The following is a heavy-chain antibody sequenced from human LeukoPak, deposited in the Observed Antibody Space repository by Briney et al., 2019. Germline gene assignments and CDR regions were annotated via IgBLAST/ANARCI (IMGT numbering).Heavy chain of an antibody. D-gene: IGHD6-19*01. J-gene: IGHJ3*02. CDR3: ARRFDSGWDDAFDI. Sequence: SETLSLTCAVYGGSFSGYYWSWIRQPPGKGLEWIGEINHSGSTNYNPSLKSRVTISVDTSKNQFSLKLSSVTAADTAVYYCARRFDSGWDDAFDIWGQGTMVTVSS. CDR2: INHSGST. V-gene: IGHV4-34*01. CDR1: GGSFSGYY.